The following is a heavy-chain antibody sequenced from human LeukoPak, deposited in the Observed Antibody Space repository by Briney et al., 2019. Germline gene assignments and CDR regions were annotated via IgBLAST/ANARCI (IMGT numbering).Heavy chain of an antibody. D-gene: IGHD6-19*01. J-gene: IGHJ1*01. Sequence: PGGSLRLSCAASGFTFSSYGMHWVRQAPGKGLEWVAAIWYDGTNKYYSDSVKGRFIISRDNSKNTLYLQMNSLRAEDTAVFYCAREKAVAGTAEYLQYWGQGTLVTVSS. CDR2: IWYDGTNK. CDR3: AREKAVAGTAEYLQY. CDR1: GFTFSSYG. V-gene: IGHV3-33*08.